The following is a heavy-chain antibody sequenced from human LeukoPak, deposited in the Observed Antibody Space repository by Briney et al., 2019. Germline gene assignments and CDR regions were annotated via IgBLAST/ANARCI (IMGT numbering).Heavy chain of an antibody. CDR1: GITSINYS. Sequence: PGGSLRLSCAASGITSINYSMTWVRQAPGKGLEWVSAITGSGTFTDYADSVKGRFTISRDNSKNTLYLQMNSLRAEDTAMYYCAKRSAESSGYFDSWGQGTLVTVSS. CDR3: AKRSAESSGYFDS. V-gene: IGHV3-23*01. D-gene: IGHD6-19*01. J-gene: IGHJ4*02. CDR2: ITGSGTFT.